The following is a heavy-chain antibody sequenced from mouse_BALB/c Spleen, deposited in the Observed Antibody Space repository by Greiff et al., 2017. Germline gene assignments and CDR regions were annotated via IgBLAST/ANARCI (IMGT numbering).Heavy chain of an antibody. V-gene: IGHV1-4*01. CDR2: INPSSGYT. Sequence: VQLQQSGAELARPGASVKMSCKASGYTFTSYTMHWVKQRPGQGLEWIGYINPSSGYTNYNQKFTDKSTLTADKSSSTAYRQRSSLTSEDSAVYDCARSDRYDGGAMDYWGQGTSVTVSA. CDR1: GYTFTSYT. CDR3: ARSDRYDGGAMDY. J-gene: IGHJ4*01. D-gene: IGHD2-14*01.